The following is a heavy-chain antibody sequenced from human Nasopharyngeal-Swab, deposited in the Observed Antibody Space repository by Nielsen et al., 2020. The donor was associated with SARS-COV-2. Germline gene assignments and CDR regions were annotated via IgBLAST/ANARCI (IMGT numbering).Heavy chain of an antibody. CDR1: GFSFVNSW. CDR3: ARDVWGPDY. V-gene: IGHV3-7*03. CDR2: IKQDGSEE. Sequence: GGSLRLSCAGSGFSFVNSWMSWVRQAPGKGLEWMANIKQDGSEEYYVDSVKGRFTISRDNAKRSVYLQMHSLRAEDTAVYYCARDVWGPDYWGQGILVTVSS. J-gene: IGHJ4*02. D-gene: IGHD3-16*01.